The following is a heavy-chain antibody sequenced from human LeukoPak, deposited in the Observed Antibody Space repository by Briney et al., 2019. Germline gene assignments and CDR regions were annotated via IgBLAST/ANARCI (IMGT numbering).Heavy chain of an antibody. CDR1: GFTLSSSNY. CDR2: IYTGGTT. Sequence: QAGGALRLSCAASGFTLSSSNYMNWVRQAPGKGLEWVSGIYTGGTTYYTDSVKGRLTISRDNTNNTLYLQMHSLRAEDTAVYYCAREISRFGIWGQGTLVTVSS. V-gene: IGHV3-66*01. CDR3: AREISRFGI. D-gene: IGHD3-16*01. J-gene: IGHJ4*02.